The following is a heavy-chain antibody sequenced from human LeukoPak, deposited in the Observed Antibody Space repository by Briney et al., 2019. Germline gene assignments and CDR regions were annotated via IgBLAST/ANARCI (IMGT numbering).Heavy chain of an antibody. CDR1: GYTFTSCD. V-gene: IGHV1-8*01. D-gene: IGHD6-19*01. CDR3: TRGSSGRRDN. J-gene: IGHJ4*02. CDR2: MNANSGNT. Sequence: ASVKVSCKASGYTFTSCDINWVRQATGQGPEWMGWMNANSGNTGYGQSFQGRITMTRDISIGTAYMELSNLTSEDTAIYYCTRGSSGRRDNWGQGTLVTVSA.